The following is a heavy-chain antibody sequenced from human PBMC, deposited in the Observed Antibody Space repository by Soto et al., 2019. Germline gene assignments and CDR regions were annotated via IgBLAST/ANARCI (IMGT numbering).Heavy chain of an antibody. Sequence: SVKVSCKASGGTFSSYAISWVRQAPGQGLEWMGGIIPIFGTANYAQKFQGRVTITADKSTSTAYMELSSLRSEDTAVYYCARPLSYSSSWYYFDYWGQGTRVTVSS. D-gene: IGHD6-13*01. CDR2: IIPIFGTA. CDR1: GGTFSSYA. CDR3: ARPLSYSSSWYYFDY. J-gene: IGHJ4*02. V-gene: IGHV1-69*06.